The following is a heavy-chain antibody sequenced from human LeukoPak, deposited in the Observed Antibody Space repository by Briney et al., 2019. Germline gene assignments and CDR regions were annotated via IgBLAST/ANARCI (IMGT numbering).Heavy chain of an antibody. CDR2: IIPMSGTA. Sequence: SVKVSCKASGGTFSRYAISWVRQAPGQGLEWMGGIIPMSGTANYAQKFQGRVTITADESTSTAYMELSSLRSEDTAVYYCASFTLEVERMDVWGKGTTVTVSS. CDR1: GGTFSRYA. CDR3: ASFTLEVERMDV. D-gene: IGHD3-10*01. J-gene: IGHJ6*04. V-gene: IGHV1-69*13.